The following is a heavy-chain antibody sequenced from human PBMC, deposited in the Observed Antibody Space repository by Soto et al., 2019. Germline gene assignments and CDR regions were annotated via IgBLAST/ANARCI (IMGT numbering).Heavy chain of an antibody. D-gene: IGHD3-22*01. CDR2: IIPIFGTA. V-gene: IGHV1-69*06. CDR1: GGTFSSYA. CDR3: ARDTYYYDSSGYSDY. Sequence: ASVQVSCKASGGTFSSYAISWVRQAPGQGLEWMGGIIPIFGTANYAQKFQGRVTITADKSTSTAYMELSSLRSEDTAVYYCARDTYYYDSSGYSDYWGQGTLVTVSS. J-gene: IGHJ4*02.